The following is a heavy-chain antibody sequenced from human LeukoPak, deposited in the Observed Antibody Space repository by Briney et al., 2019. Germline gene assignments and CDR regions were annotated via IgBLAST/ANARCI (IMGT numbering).Heavy chain of an antibody. D-gene: IGHD6-6*01. V-gene: IGHV3-30-3*01. CDR2: ISYDGSNK. J-gene: IGHJ3*02. CDR3: ATHSRSSIAARPDAFDI. CDR1: GFTFSSYA. Sequence: PGGSLRLSCAASGFTFSSYAMHWVRQAPGKGLEWVAVISYDGSNKYYADSVKGRFTISRDNSKNTLYLQMNSLRAEDTAVYYCATHSRSSIAARPDAFDIWGQGTMVTVSS.